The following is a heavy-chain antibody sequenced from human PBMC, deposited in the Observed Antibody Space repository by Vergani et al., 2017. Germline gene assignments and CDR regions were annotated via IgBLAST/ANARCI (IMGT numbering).Heavy chain of an antibody. CDR2: ISAYNGNT. D-gene: IGHD2-2*01. J-gene: IGHJ6*02. CDR1: GYTFTSYG. CDR3: ARVLHDCSSTSCYYYYGMDV. Sequence: QVQLVQSGAEVKKPGASVKVSCKASGYTFTSYGISWLRQAPGQGLEWMGWISAYNGNTNYAQKLQGRVTMTTGTSTSTAYMELRSLSSADTAVYYCARVLHDCSSTSCYYYYGMDVWGQGTTVPVSS. V-gene: IGHV1-18*01.